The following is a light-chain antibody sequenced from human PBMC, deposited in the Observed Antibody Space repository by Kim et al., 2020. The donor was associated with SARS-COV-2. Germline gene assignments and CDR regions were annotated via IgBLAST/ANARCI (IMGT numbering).Light chain of an antibody. V-gene: IGKV3-11*01. CDR2: DAS. CDR1: QSVSDY. J-gene: IGKJ5*01. Sequence: DILLTQSPATLSLSPEERATLSCRASQSVSDYLAWYQQKRGQAPKLLIYDASNRATGIPARFSGSGSGTDFTLTISSLEPEDSAIYYCHQRYRWPITFGQGTRLEIK. CDR3: HQRYRWPIT.